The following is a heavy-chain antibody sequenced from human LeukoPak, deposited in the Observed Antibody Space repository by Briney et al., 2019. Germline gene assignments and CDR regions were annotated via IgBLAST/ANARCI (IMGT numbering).Heavy chain of an antibody. Sequence: GGSLRLSCAASGFTVSSNYMSWVRQAPGKGLEWVSVIYSGGSTYYADSVKGRFTISRDNSKNTLYLQMNSLRAEDTAVYYCASYIAAAGRYFDYWGQGTLVTVSS. CDR1: GFTVSSNY. D-gene: IGHD6-13*01. CDR2: IYSGGST. CDR3: ASYIAAAGRYFDY. J-gene: IGHJ4*02. V-gene: IGHV3-66*02.